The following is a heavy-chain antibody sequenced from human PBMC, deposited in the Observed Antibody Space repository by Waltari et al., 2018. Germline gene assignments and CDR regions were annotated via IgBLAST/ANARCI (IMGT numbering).Heavy chain of an antibody. D-gene: IGHD3-22*01. J-gene: IGHJ4*02. CDR2: MNPNSGNT. V-gene: IGHV1-8*02. Sequence: QVQLVQSGAEVKKPGASVKVSCKASGYTFTSSDIIWVRQATGQGLEWMGGMNPNSGNTGYAQKFQGRVTMTRNTSISTAYMELSSLRSEDTAVYYCARASSRDYYDSSGYYYGGWGQGTLVTVSS. CDR3: ARASSRDYYDSSGYYYGG. CDR1: GYTFTSSD.